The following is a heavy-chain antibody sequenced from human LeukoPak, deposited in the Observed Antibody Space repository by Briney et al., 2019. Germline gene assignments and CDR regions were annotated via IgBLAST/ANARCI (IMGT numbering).Heavy chain of an antibody. Sequence: SETLSLTCTVSGGSTSSYYWSWIRQPPGKGLEWIGYIYYSGSTNYNPSLKSRVTISVDTSKNQFSLKLSSVTAADTAVYYCARNYDILTGELNWFDPWGQGTLVTVSS. CDR2: IYYSGST. CDR3: ARNYDILTGELNWFDP. J-gene: IGHJ5*02. V-gene: IGHV4-59*01. D-gene: IGHD3-9*01. CDR1: GGSTSSYY.